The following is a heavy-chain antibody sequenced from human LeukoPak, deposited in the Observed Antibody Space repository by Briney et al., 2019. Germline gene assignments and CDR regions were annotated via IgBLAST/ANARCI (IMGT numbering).Heavy chain of an antibody. CDR1: GFTFTNYA. D-gene: IGHD6-13*01. CDR2: ISGSGGST. J-gene: IGHJ4*02. V-gene: IGHV3-23*01. CDR3: AKDGTAAGRNYFDY. Sequence: GGSLRLSCAASGFTFTNYAVSWVRQAPGKGLECVSVISGSGGSTYYADSVKGRFTISRDSFKNTLYLQMNSLRAEDTAVYYCAKDGTAAGRNYFDYWGQGTLVTVSS.